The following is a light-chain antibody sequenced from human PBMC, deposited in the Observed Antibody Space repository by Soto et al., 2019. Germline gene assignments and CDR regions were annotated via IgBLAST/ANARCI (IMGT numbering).Light chain of an antibody. CDR3: QQYGSSGT. Sequence: EIVLTQSPGTLSLSPGERATLSCRASQSVRNNYLAWYQQKPGQAPRPLIYGASNRATGIPDRFSGSGSGTDFSLTISRLEPEDFAVYYCQQYGSSGTFGQGTKVEIK. CDR2: GAS. J-gene: IGKJ1*01. CDR1: QSVRNNY. V-gene: IGKV3-20*01.